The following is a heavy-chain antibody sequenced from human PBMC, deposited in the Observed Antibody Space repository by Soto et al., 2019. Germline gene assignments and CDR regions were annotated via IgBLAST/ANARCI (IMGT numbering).Heavy chain of an antibody. CDR2: IIPIFGTA. Sequence: ASVKVSCKASGGTFSSYAISWVRQAPGQGLEWMGGIIPIFGTANYAQKFQGRVTITADESTSTAYMELSSLRSEDTAVYYCASKDIVLMVYARHYYYGMDVWGQGTTVTVSS. D-gene: IGHD2-8*01. CDR3: ASKDIVLMVYARHYYYGMDV. CDR1: GGTFSSYA. V-gene: IGHV1-69*13. J-gene: IGHJ6*02.